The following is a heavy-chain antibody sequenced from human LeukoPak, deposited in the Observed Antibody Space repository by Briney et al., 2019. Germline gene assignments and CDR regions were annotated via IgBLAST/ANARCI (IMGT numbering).Heavy chain of an antibody. CDR3: AKGSSVYLAAL. V-gene: IGHV3-23*01. J-gene: IGHJ4*02. D-gene: IGHD3-22*01. CDR2: INDGGGT. CDR1: GFTFNNYG. Sequence: GGSLRLSCAASGFTFNNYGLIWVRQAPGKGLEWVAAINDGGGTMYAAFVEGRFTISRDNSKNTLFLQMNSLRAEDTALYYCAKGSSVYLAALGGQGTLVTVSS.